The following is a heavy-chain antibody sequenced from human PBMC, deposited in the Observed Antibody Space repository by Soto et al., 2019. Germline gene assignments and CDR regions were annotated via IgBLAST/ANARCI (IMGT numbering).Heavy chain of an antibody. CDR1: GGSISSYY. Sequence: PSETLSLTCTVSGGSISSYYWSWIRQPPGKGLEWIGYIYYSGSTNYNPSLKSRVTISVDTSKNQFSLKLSSVTAADTAVYYCARGILGYCSSTSCPEPYYYGMDVWGQGTTVTVSS. V-gene: IGHV4-59*13. D-gene: IGHD2-2*01. CDR2: IYYSGST. CDR3: ARGILGYCSSTSCPEPYYYGMDV. J-gene: IGHJ6*02.